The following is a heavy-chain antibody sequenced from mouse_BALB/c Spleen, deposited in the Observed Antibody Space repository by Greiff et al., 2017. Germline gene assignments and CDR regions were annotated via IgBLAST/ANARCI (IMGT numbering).Heavy chain of an antibody. V-gene: IGHV5-4*02. D-gene: IGHD4-1*01. CDR3: ARAGRLYYYAMDY. CDR1: GFTFSDYY. Sequence: EVMLVESGGGLVKPGGSLKLSCAASGFTFSDYYMYWVRQTPEKRLEWVATISDGGSYTYYPDSVKGRFTISRDNAKNNLYLQMSSLKSEDTAMYYCARAGRLYYYAMDYWGQGTSVTVSS. J-gene: IGHJ4*01. CDR2: ISDGGSYT.